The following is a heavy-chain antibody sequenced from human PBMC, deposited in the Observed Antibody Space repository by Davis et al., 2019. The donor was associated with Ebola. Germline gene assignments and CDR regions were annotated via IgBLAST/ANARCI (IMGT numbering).Heavy chain of an antibody. CDR3: ARDRDSSGYSSSIDY. CDR1: GYTFTSYG. CDR2: INTNTGNP. J-gene: IGHJ4*02. D-gene: IGHD3-22*01. V-gene: IGHV7-4-1*02. Sequence: ASVKVSCKASGYTFTSYGITWVRQAPGQGLEWMGWINTNTGNPTYAQGFTGRFVFSLDTSVSTAYLQISSLKAEDTAVYYCARDRDSSGYSSSIDYWGQGTLVTVSS.